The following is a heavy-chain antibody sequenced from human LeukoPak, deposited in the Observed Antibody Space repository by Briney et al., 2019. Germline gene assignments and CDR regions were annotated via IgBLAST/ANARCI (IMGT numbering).Heavy chain of an antibody. CDR2: INPSGGST. D-gene: IGHD2-2*02. J-gene: IGHJ4*02. V-gene: IGHV1-46*01. CDR3: ASAGEYCSSTSCYTIDY. Sequence: ASVKVSCKSSGYTFTSYYMHWVRQAPGQGLEWMGIINPSGGSTSYAQKFQGRVTMTRDTSTSTVYMELSSLRSEDTAVYYCASAGEYCSSTSCYTIDYWGQGTLVTVSS. CDR1: GYTFTSYY.